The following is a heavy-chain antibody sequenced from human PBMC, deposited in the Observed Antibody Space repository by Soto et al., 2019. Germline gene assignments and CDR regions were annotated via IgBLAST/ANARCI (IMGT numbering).Heavy chain of an antibody. V-gene: IGHV3-23*01. J-gene: IGHJ4*02. CDR3: AKIVGGRLLQFNYCDY. Sequence: EVQLLESGGGLVQPGGSLRLSCAASGFTFSSYAMSWVRQAPGKGLEWVSAISGSGGSTYYADSVKGRFTISRDNSKNTLYLQMNSLRAEDTAVYYCAKIVGGRLLQFNYCDYWGQGTLVTVSS. D-gene: IGHD2-21*01. CDR1: GFTFSSYA. CDR2: ISGSGGST.